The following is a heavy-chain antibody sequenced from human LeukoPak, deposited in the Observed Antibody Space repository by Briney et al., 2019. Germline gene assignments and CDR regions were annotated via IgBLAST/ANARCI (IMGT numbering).Heavy chain of an antibody. CDR3: AKDLGLYYDFWSGSRPSNWFDP. Sequence: GGPLRLSCAASGFTFSSYAMSWVRQAPGKGLEWVSAISGSGGSTYYADSVKGRFTISRDNSKNTLYLQMNSLRAEDTAVYYCAKDLGLYYDFWSGSRPSNWFDPWGQGTLVTVFS. J-gene: IGHJ5*02. V-gene: IGHV3-23*01. CDR2: ISGSGGST. D-gene: IGHD3-3*01. CDR1: GFTFSSYA.